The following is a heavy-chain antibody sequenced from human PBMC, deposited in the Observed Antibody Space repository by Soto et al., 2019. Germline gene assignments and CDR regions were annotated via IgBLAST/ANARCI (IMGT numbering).Heavy chain of an antibody. D-gene: IGHD2-15*01. J-gene: IGHJ4*02. V-gene: IGHV4-59*08. CDR1: GGSISSYY. Sequence: PEETLSLTCTVSGGSISSYYWSWIRQPPGKGLEWIGYIYYSGSTNYNPSLKSRVTISVDTSKNQFSLKLSSVTAADTAVYYCARAVVVAATAWCYFDYWGQGTLVTVSS. CDR3: ARAVVVAATAWCYFDY. CDR2: IYYSGST.